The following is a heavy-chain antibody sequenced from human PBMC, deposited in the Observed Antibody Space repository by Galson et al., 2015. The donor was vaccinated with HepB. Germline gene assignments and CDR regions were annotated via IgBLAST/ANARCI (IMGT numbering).Heavy chain of an antibody. Sequence: SVKVSCKASGYTFSSYAMHWVRQAPGQRLEWMGWINGGDGNTKYSQKFQGRVTITRDTSASTAYMELSSLRSEDTAVYYCARDKEGVVWNYYMDVWGKGTTVTVSS. CDR3: ARDKEGVVWNYYMDV. CDR1: GYTFSSYA. V-gene: IGHV1-3*01. CDR2: INGGDGNT. D-gene: IGHD3-16*01. J-gene: IGHJ6*03.